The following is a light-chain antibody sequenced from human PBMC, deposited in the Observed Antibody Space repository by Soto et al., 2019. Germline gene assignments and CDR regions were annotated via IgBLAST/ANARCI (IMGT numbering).Light chain of an antibody. Sequence: AIQMTQSPSSLSSSVGDRVTITCRASQGIRNDLGWYQQKPGKAPKLLIYAASSLHSGVPSRFSGSGSGTYFTLTISSLQPEDFATYYCRQDYNYPHTFGQGTKLEIK. CDR2: AAS. CDR1: QGIRND. V-gene: IGKV1-6*01. J-gene: IGKJ2*01. CDR3: RQDYNYPHT.